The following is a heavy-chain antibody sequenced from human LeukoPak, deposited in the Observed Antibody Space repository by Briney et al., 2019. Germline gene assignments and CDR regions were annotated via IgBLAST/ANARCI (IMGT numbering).Heavy chain of an antibody. CDR2: ISYDGSNK. CDR3: ARGWAAAGVFDL. Sequence: PGRSLRLSCAASGFTFSSYAMHWVRQAPGKGLEWVAVISYDGSNKYYADSVKGRFTISRDNSKNTLYLQMNSLRAEDTAVYYCARGWAAAGVFDLWGRGTLVTVSS. D-gene: IGHD6-13*01. V-gene: IGHV3-30-3*01. CDR1: GFTFSSYA. J-gene: IGHJ2*01.